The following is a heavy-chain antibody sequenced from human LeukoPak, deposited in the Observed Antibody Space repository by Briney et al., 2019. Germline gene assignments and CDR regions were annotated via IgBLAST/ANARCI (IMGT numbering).Heavy chain of an antibody. V-gene: IGHV4-31*03. Sequence: SETLSLTCTASGGSISGGGYYWSWIRQHPGKGLEWIGYIYYSGSTYYNPSLKSRVTISVDTSKNQFSLKLSSVTAADTAVYYCARATPGYFDYWGQGTLVTVSS. J-gene: IGHJ4*02. CDR3: ARATPGYFDY. CDR2: IYYSGST. CDR1: GGSISGGGYY.